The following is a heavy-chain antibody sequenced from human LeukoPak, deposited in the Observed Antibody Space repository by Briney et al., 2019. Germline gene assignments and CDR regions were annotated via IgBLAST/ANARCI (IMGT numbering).Heavy chain of an antibody. J-gene: IGHJ3*02. Sequence: GGSLRLSCAASGFTFSSYGMHWVRQAPGKGLEWMAVISYDGSTKYYADSVKGRFTISRDNSKNTLYLQMNSLRAEDTAVYYCAKEADYYDSSGYYVPGAFDIWGRGTMVTVSS. V-gene: IGHV3-30*18. D-gene: IGHD3-22*01. CDR1: GFTFSSYG. CDR3: AKEADYYDSSGYYVPGAFDI. CDR2: ISYDGSTK.